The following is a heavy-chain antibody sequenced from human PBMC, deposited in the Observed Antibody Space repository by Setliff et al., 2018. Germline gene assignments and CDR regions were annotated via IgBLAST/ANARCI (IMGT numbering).Heavy chain of an antibody. V-gene: IGHV1-2*02. D-gene: IGHD3-3*01. J-gene: IGHJ6*01. CDR3: ARERIYDGLNYNGMDV. CDR1: GYTFSDYY. CDR2: INPNTGGT. Sequence: GASVKVSCKASGYTFSDYYMHWIRQAPGQGPEWMGCINPNTGGTRFAQKFQFGVTMTADKAITTAYMELTRLTSDDTAMYYCARERIYDGLNYNGMDVWGQGTTVTVSS.